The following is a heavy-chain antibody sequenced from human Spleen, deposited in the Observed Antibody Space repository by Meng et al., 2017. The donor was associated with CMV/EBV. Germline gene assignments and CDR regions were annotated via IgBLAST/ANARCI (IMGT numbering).Heavy chain of an antibody. D-gene: IGHD3-10*01. CDR3: AKEDSGLDY. J-gene: IGHJ4*02. Sequence: LSCAVSGFTFYHYAMRWVRQAPGKGLESVSSITGSGSTTFYADSVKGRFTVSRDNSKNTLFLEMRSLRAEDTAVYYCAKEDSGLDYWGQGTLVTVSS. CDR1: GFTFYHYA. V-gene: IGHV3-23*01. CDR2: ITGSGSTT.